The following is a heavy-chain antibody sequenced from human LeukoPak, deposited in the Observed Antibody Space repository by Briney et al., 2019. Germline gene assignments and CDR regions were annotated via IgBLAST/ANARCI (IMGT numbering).Heavy chain of an antibody. CDR2: IFHSGTT. CDR1: GGSIANGGYY. CDR3: ARSDYFGSGSAYYFDF. J-gene: IGHJ4*02. Sequence: SETLSLTCTVSGGSIANGGYYWTWIRQHPGKGLEWFGFIFHSGTTYYNPSLKSRLTISVETSKNQFSLSLSPVTAADTAVYYCARSDYFGSGSAYYFDFWGQGILVTVSS. D-gene: IGHD3-10*01. V-gene: IGHV4-31*03.